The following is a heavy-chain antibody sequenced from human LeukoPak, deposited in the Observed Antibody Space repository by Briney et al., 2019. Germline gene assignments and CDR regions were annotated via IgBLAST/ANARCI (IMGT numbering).Heavy chain of an antibody. CDR1: GGSISSYY. Sequence: SETLSLTCTVSGGSISSYYWSWIRQPAGKGLEWIGRIYTSGSTTYNPSLKSRVTMSVDTSKNQFSLKLSSVTAADTAVYYCASFGGYCSGGSCYHDYWGQGTLVTVSS. CDR3: ASFGGYCSGGSCYHDY. D-gene: IGHD2-15*01. J-gene: IGHJ4*02. V-gene: IGHV4-4*07. CDR2: IYTSGST.